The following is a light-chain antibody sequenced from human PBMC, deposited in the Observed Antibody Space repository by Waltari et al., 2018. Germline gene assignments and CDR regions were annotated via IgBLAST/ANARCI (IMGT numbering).Light chain of an antibody. CDR3: CSYAGTTTWV. CDR2: EVN. Sequence: QSALTQPASVSGSPGQSITISCPGTSSDVGSYNLVSWYQHHPGRAPKVMIYEVNKRPSGVSHRFYASKSGNTASLTISGLQAEDEADYYCCSYAGTTTWVFGGGTKLTVL. CDR1: SSDVGSYNL. V-gene: IGLV2-23*02. J-gene: IGLJ3*02.